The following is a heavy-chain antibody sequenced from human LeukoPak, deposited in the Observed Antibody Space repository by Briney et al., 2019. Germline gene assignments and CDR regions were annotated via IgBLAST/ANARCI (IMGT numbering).Heavy chain of an antibody. CDR3: ARGRYYYDSSGYYYSYYFDY. CDR2: IIPIFGTA. J-gene: IGHJ4*02. D-gene: IGHD3-22*01. CDR1: GGTFSSYA. V-gene: IGHV1-69*06. Sequence: GASVKVSCKASGGTFSSYAISWVRQAPGQGLEWMGGIIPIFGTANYAQKFQGRVTITADKSTSTAYMELSSLRSEDTAVYYCARGRYYYDSSGYYYSYYFDYWGQGTLVTGSS.